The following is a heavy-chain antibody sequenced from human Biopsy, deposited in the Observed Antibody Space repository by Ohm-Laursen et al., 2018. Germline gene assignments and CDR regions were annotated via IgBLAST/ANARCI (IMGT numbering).Heavy chain of an antibody. CDR1: GFDFSDYS. Sequence: SLRLSCTASGFDFSDYSMSWVRQAPGKGLEWVSSVTTTSSYIYYADSVKGRFTISRDNAKNSLHLQMNSLRAEDTAVYYCTRAEAGSGPLLYFDYWGQGTLVTVSS. D-gene: IGHD3-10*01. J-gene: IGHJ4*02. CDR3: TRAEAGSGPLLYFDY. V-gene: IGHV3-21*01. CDR2: VTTTSSYI.